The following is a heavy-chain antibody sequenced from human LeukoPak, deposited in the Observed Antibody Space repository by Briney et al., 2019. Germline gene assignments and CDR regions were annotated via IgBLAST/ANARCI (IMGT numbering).Heavy chain of an antibody. V-gene: IGHV5-51*01. D-gene: IGHD3-9*01. J-gene: IGHJ5*01. CDR3: ARLSRPHILDSNWFDS. Sequence: GESLKISCTGSGYIFSDYWIGWVRQMPGKGLEWMGIIYPGDSDVRYSPSFQGQVIMSADKSISTAYLEWSGLKASDTAMYYCARLSRPHILDSNWFDSWGQGSLVTISS. CDR2: IYPGDSDV. CDR1: GYIFSDYW.